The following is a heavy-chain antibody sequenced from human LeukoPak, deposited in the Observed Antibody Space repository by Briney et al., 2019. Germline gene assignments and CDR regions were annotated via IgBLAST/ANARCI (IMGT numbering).Heavy chain of an antibody. J-gene: IGHJ4*02. Sequence: GGSLRLSCAASGFTLTWHVMHWVRQAPGKALEYVSFIHHNGEMTSYAESVRGRFTVSRDNSKNTLFLELSSLRTDDTAAYYCVRDMSGKYSFDYWGQGTLVIVST. CDR2: IHHNGEMT. D-gene: IGHD1-26*01. CDR1: GFTLTWHV. CDR3: VRDMSGKYSFDY. V-gene: IGHV3-64D*06.